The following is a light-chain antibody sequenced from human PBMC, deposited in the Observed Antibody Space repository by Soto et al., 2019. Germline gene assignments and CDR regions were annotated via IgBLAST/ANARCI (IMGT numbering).Light chain of an antibody. CDR2: GAS. Sequence: IVLTHSPGILSLSPVQRAPLSXXASQSVSSDYLAWYQHKPGQAPRXIIYGASSRATGIPDRFSGSGSGTDFTLTISRLEPEDFAVYYCQQYGSSTSTFGQGTRLEIK. CDR1: QSVSSDY. V-gene: IGKV3-20*01. CDR3: QQYGSSTST. J-gene: IGKJ5*01.